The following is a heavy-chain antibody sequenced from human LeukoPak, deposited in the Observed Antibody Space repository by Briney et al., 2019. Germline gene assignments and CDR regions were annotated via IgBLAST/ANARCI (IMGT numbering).Heavy chain of an antibody. Sequence: GSSVKVSCKASGGTFSRYAISWVRQSPGQGLEWMGGIIPIFGTAKYAQKFQGRVTITADESTSTAYMELSSLRSEDTAVYYCARDSSEFRSLIPHWGQGTLVTVSS. CDR1: GGTFSRYA. CDR2: IIPIFGTA. D-gene: IGHD2-21*01. J-gene: IGHJ1*01. CDR3: ARDSSEFRSLIPH. V-gene: IGHV1-69*01.